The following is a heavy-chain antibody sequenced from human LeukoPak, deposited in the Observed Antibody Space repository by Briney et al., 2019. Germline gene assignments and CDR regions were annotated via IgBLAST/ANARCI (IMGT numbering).Heavy chain of an antibody. CDR3: ARDSPSRRYDILTGLDY. V-gene: IGHV1-18*01. D-gene: IGHD3-9*01. J-gene: IGHJ4*02. CDR2: ISAYNGNT. CDR1: GGTFSSYG. Sequence: ASVKVSCKASGGTFSSYGISWVRQAPGQGLEWMGWISAYNGNTNYAQKLQGRVTMTTDTSTSTAYMELRSLRSDDTAVYYCARDSPSRRYDILTGLDYWGQGTLVTVSS.